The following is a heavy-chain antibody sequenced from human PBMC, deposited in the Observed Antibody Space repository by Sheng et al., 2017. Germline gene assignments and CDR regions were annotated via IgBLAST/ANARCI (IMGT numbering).Heavy chain of an antibody. J-gene: IGHJ2*01. CDR1: GGSFSGDY. CDR2: INHSGST. CDR3: ARCRMDSSGWWFWYFGS. V-gene: IGHV4-34*01. Sequence: QVQLQQWGAGLLKPSETLSLTCAVYGGSFSGDYWSWIRQPPGKGLEWIGEINHSGSTNHNPSLKSRVTISVDTSKNQFSLKLSSVTAADTAVYYCARCRMDSSGWWFWYFGSLGPRHPGHCLL. D-gene: IGHD6-19*01.